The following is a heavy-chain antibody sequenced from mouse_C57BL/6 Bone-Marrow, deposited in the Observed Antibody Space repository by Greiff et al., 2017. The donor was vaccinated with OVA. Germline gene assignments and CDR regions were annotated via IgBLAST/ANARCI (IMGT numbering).Heavy chain of an antibody. D-gene: IGHD1-1*01. V-gene: IGHV1-15*01. J-gene: IGHJ2*01. CDR2: IDSETGGT. CDR1: GYTFTDYE. Sequence: QVQLKESGAELVRPGASVTLSCKASGYTFTDYEMHWVKQTPVHGLEWIGAIDSETGGTDYNPQFKGQATLTADKSSRPAYMELRSLTSEDSAVYYCTRWGHYYGSSWYYDYWGQGTTLTVSS. CDR3: TRWGHYYGSSWYYDY.